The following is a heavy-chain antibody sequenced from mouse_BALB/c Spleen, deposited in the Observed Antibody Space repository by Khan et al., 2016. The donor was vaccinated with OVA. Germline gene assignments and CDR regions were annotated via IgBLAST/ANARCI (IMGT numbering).Heavy chain of an antibody. CDR2: IWSDGST. V-gene: IGHV2-6-1*01. J-gene: IGHJ4*01. D-gene: IGHD2-10*01. CDR3: ARQTYYHYYVMDY. Sequence: VQLQESGPGLVAPSQSLSITCTISGFSLTNYGVHWVRQPPGKGLEWLVVIWSDGSTTYDSALKSRLTISKDNSKSQVFLKMDSLQTDDTAMYYSARQTYYHYYVMDYWGQGTSVTVTS. CDR1: GFSLTNYG.